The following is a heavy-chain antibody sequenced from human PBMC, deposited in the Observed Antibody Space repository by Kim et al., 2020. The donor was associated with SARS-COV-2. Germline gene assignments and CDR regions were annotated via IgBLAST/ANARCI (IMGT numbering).Heavy chain of an antibody. D-gene: IGHD3-16*01. CDR1: GGSFSGYY. CDR2: INHSGST. Sequence: SETLSLTCAVYGGSFSGYYWSWIRQPPGKGLEWIGEINHSGSTNYNPSLKSRVTISVDTSKNQFSLKLSSVTAADTAVYYCARGGGGDNPFDYWGQGTL. V-gene: IGHV4-34*01. CDR3: ARGGGGDNPFDY. J-gene: IGHJ4*02.